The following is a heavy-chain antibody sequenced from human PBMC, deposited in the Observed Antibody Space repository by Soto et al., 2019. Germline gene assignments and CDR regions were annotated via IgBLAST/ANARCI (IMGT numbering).Heavy chain of an antibody. D-gene: IGHD3-10*01. CDR1: GFSFNMYS. Sequence: EVRLVESGGGLVQPGGSLRLSCVASGFSFNMYSMNWVRQAPGKGLEWVSYISSNSVTIYDTDSGRGRFTISRDNAKNLLYLQMNSLRAEDTAVYYCARDGSDAFDIWGQGTMVTVSS. J-gene: IGHJ3*02. CDR2: ISSNSVTI. V-gene: IGHV3-48*04. CDR3: ARDGSDAFDI.